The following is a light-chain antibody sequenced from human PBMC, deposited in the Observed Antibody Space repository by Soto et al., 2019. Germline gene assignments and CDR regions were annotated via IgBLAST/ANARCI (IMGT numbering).Light chain of an antibody. J-gene: IGKJ2*01. CDR1: QSVSSN. V-gene: IGKV3-15*01. CDR3: QQYNNWPHT. CDR2: GAS. Sequence: EIVMTQSPATLSVSPGERATLSCRASQSVSSNLAWYQQKPGQAPRLLIYGASTRATGIPARFSGSGSGTEFTLTISSLQSEDFAVYYCQQYNNWPHTFGQGTNLESK.